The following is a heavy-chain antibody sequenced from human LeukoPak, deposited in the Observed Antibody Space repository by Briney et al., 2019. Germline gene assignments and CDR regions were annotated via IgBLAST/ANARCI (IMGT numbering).Heavy chain of an antibody. V-gene: IGHV3-21*01. CDR3: ASGPYDFWSGF. J-gene: IGHJ3*01. CDR2: ISSSSSYI. D-gene: IGHD3-3*01. CDR1: GFTFSSYS. Sequence: GGSLRLPCAASGFTFSSYSMNWVRQAPGKGLEWVSSISSSSSYIYYADSVKGRFTISRDNAKRSLYLQMNSLRAEDTAVYYCASGPYDFWSGFWGQGTMVTVSS.